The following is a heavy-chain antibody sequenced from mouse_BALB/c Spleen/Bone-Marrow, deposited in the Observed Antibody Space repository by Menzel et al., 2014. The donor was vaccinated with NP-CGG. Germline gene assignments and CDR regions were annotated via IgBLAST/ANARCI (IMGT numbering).Heavy chain of an antibody. V-gene: IGHV14-4*02. CDR1: GFNIKDYY. CDR3: NGGYYEAWFAY. Sequence: VQLQQSGAELVRLGASVKLSCTASGFNIKDYYMHWVKQRPEQGLEWIGWIDPENGDTEYAPKFQGKATMTADTSSNTAYLQLSSLTSEDTAVYYCNGGYYEAWFAYWGQATLVTVSA. CDR2: IDPENGDT. D-gene: IGHD2-3*01. J-gene: IGHJ3*01.